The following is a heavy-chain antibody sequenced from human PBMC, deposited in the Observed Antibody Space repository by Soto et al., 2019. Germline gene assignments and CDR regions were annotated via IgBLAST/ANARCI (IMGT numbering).Heavy chain of an antibody. CDR2: ITDTSTYI. CDR1: GFTFSSYN. D-gene: IGHD2-8*01. Sequence: GGSLRLSCAASGFTFSSYNMNWVRQAPGKGLEWVSSITDTSTYIFYADSVGGRFTISRDNAKNSLYLQMNSLRAEDTAVYYCARDRQLIQDWFDPWGQGTLVTVSS. V-gene: IGHV3-21*01. J-gene: IGHJ5*02. CDR3: ARDRQLIQDWFDP.